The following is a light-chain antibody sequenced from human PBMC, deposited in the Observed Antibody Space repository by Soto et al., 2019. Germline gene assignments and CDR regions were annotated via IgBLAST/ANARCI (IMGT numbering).Light chain of an antibody. CDR2: AAS. CDR1: QSISSY. J-gene: IGKJ1*01. CDR3: QQSYSTLIT. V-gene: IGKV1-39*01. Sequence: DILMTQSPASLSASVGERHSVACMASQSISSYLDWYQQKPGQAPKLLFYAASSLQSGVPSRFSGSGSGTDFTLTISSLQPEDFATYYCQQSYSTLITFGQGTKVDIK.